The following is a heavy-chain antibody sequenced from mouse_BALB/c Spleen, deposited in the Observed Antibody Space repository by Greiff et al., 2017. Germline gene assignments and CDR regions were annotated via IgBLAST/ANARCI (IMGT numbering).Heavy chain of an antibody. J-gene: IGHJ4*01. D-gene: IGHD1-1*01. CDR2: IDPSDSYT. Sequence: VQLQQPGAELVKPGASVKMSCKASGYTFTSYWMHWVKQRPGQGLEWIGVIDPSDSYTSYNQKFKGKATLTVDTSSSTAYMQLSSLTSEDSAVYYCTRRLRYAMDYWGQGTSDTVSS. V-gene: IGHV1S127*01. CDR3: TRRLRYAMDY. CDR1: GYTFTSYW.